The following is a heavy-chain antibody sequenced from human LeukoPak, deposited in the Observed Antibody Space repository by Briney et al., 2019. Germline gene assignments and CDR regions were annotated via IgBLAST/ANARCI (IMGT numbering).Heavy chain of an antibody. V-gene: IGHV3-21*01. J-gene: IGHJ4*02. CDR1: GFSLSSHS. CDR2: ISSSSSYI. Sequence: KPGGSLRLSCEASGFSLSSHSMNWVRQAPGKGLEWVSSISSSSSYIYYADSVKGRFTISRDNAKNSLYLQMNSLRAEDTAVYYCASSGYYEEKEIYWGQGTLVTVSS. CDR3: ASSGYYEEKEIY. D-gene: IGHD3-22*01.